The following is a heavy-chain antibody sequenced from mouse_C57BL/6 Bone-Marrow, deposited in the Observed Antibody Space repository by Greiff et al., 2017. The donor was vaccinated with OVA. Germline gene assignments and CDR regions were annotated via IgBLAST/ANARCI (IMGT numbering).Heavy chain of an antibody. CDR1: GYTFTNYW. CDR3: AIGGSSSFYYAMDY. J-gene: IGHJ4*01. Sequence: VQLQQPGADLVKPGASVKVSCKASGYTFTNYWMHWVKQRPGQGLEWIGRIHPSDSDTNYNQKFKGKTTLTVDKSSSTAYMQLSSLTSEDSAVYYCAIGGSSSFYYAMDYWGQGTSVTVSS. CDR2: IHPSDSDT. D-gene: IGHD1-1*01. V-gene: IGHV1-74*01.